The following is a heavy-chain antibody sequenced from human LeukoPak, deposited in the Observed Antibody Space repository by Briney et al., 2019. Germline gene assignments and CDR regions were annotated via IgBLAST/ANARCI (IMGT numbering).Heavy chain of an antibody. CDR3: AKVGEQQLADY. D-gene: IGHD6-13*01. Sequence: GGSLRLSCAASGFTFSSYGVHWARQAPGKGLEWVAVISYDGSSKYYADSVKGRFTISRDNSKNTLYLQMNSLRGEDTAVYYCAKVGEQQLADYWGQGTLVTVSS. CDR1: GFTFSSYG. J-gene: IGHJ4*02. CDR2: ISYDGSSK. V-gene: IGHV3-30*18.